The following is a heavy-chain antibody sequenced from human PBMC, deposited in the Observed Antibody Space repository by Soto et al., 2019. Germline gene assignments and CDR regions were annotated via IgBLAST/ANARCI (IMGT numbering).Heavy chain of an antibody. J-gene: IGHJ6*02. Sequence: QVTLKESGPVLVKPTETLTLTCTISGFSLSNGRMGVSWIRQSPGKALEWLAHIFSDAERSYSSSMQCRLTVSTDTSGTQVVLSMTHMHPVDTATYFCVRMNADTYSHYYAMDVWAQGATLTVSS. CDR3: VRMNADTYSHYYAMDV. CDR2: IFSDAER. D-gene: IGHD1-1*01. V-gene: IGHV2-26*03. CDR1: GFSLSNGRMG.